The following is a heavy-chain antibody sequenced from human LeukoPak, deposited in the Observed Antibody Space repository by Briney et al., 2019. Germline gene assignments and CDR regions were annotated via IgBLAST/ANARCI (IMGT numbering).Heavy chain of an antibody. J-gene: IGHJ4*02. CDR2: IIPIFGPA. V-gene: IGHV1-69*13. Sequence: ASVKVSCKASGGTFSSYANSWVRQAPVQGLEWMGRIIPIFGPANYAQKFQGRVTITADESTSTAYMELSSLRSEDTAVYYCARGIFFKQKTAYEMRFPFDYWGQGTLVTVSS. CDR1: GGTFSSYA. D-gene: IGHD3-3*01. CDR3: ARGIFFKQKTAYEMRFPFDY.